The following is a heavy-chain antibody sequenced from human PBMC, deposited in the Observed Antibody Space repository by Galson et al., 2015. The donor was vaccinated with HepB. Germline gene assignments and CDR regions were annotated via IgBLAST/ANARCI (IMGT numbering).Heavy chain of an antibody. V-gene: IGHV3-73*01. Sequence: SLRLSCAASGFTFSGSAIDWVRQTSGKGLGWVGGIRSKASNYAPAYAASLKGRFTISRDDSKNTTYLHMKRLKTEDTAVYYCTRLGDLSGYSSSWGQGTLVTVSS. D-gene: IGHD6-13*01. CDR3: TRLGDLSGYSSS. J-gene: IGHJ4*02. CDR1: GFTFSGSA. CDR2: IRSKASNYAP.